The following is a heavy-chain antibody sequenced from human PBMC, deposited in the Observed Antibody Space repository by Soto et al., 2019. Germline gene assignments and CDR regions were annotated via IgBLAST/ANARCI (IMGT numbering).Heavy chain of an antibody. CDR2: INPSGGST. Sequence: GASVKVCCKASGYTFTSYYMHWVRQAPGQGLEWMGIINPSGGSTSYAQKFQGRVTMTRDTSTSTVYMELSSLRSEDTAVDYCARASVERYFVYWVQGTLVTVSS. D-gene: IGHD1-1*01. CDR1: GYTFTSYY. J-gene: IGHJ4*02. V-gene: IGHV1-46*03. CDR3: ARASVERYFVY.